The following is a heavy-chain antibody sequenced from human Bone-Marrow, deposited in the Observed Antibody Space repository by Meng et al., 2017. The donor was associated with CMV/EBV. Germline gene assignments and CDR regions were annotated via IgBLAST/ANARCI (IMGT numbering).Heavy chain of an antibody. J-gene: IGHJ4*02. D-gene: IGHD3-9*01. V-gene: IGHV4-4*07. CDR2: IYTSGST. CDR1: SYY. CDR3: ARTREVLRYFDWVAGSYYFDY. Sequence: SYYWSWIRQPAGKGLEWIGRIYTSGSTNYNPSLKSRVTMSVDTSKNQFSLKLSSVTAADTAVYYCARTREVLRYFDWVAGSYYFDYWGQGTLVTVS.